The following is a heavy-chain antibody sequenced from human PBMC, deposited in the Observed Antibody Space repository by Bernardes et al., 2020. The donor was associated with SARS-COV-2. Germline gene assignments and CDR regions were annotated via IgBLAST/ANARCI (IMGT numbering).Heavy chain of an antibody. D-gene: IGHD3-10*01. V-gene: IGHV1-69*13. CDR2: IIPIFGTA. J-gene: IGHJ6*02. CDR1: GGTFSSYA. CDR3: ARDGTLPLLWFGEFPETTYGMDV. Sequence: SVKVSCKASGGTFSSYAISWVRQAPGQGLEWMGGIIPIFGTANYAQKFQGRVTITADESTSTAYMELSSLRSEDTAVYYCARDGTLPLLWFGEFPETTYGMDVWGQGTTVTVSS.